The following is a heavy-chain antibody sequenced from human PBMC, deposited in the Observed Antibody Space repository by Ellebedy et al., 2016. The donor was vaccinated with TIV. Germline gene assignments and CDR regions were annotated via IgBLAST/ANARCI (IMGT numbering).Heavy chain of an antibody. D-gene: IGHD3-10*01. J-gene: IGHJ2*01. CDR2: IWYDGSNK. V-gene: IGHV3-33*01. Sequence: GESLKISXAASGFTFSSYGMHWVRQAPGKGLEWVAVIWYDGSNKYYADSVKGRFTISRDNSKNTLYLQMNSLRAEDTAVYYCASLSMVRGDTDLWGRGTLVTVSS. CDR3: ASLSMVRGDTDL. CDR1: GFTFSSYG.